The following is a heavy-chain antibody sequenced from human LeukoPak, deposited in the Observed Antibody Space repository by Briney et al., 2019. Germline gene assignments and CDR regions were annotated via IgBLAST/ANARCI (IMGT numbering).Heavy chain of an antibody. CDR1: GGSIRGSDYH. CDR3: ARHRLLYKNGYDYYFDY. D-gene: IGHD5-12*01. J-gene: IGHJ4*02. Sequence: PSETLSLTCTVSGGSIRGSDYHWGWIRQPPGKGLDWIGTIYCSGSTFYNPSLKSRVTVSVDTSKNQFSLKLTSVTAADTAVYYCARHRLLYKNGYDYYFDYWGQGTLVTVSS. CDR2: IYCSGST. V-gene: IGHV4-39*01.